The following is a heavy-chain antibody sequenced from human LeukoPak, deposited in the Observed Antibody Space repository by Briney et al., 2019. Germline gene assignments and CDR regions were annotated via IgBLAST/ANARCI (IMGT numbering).Heavy chain of an antibody. CDR3: AKGRGIDYFDY. J-gene: IGHJ4*02. D-gene: IGHD3-10*01. Sequence: PGGSLRLPCAAPGFTFSSYGMHWVRQAPGKGLEWVAFIRHDGSNKYYEDSVKGRFTISRDNAKNTLYLQMSSLRAEDTAVYYCAKGRGIDYFDYWGQGTLVTVSS. CDR1: GFTFSSYG. CDR2: IRHDGSNK. V-gene: IGHV3-30*02.